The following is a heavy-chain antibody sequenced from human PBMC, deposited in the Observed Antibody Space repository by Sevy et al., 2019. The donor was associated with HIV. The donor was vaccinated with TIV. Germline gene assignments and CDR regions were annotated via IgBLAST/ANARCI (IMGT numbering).Heavy chain of an antibody. CDR1: GFTFSTYN. J-gene: IGHJ4*02. Sequence: GGSLRLSCAASGFTFSTYNMNWVRQAPGKGLEWVSSIWSSSSYIYYADSVKGRFTISRDNAKNLLYLQMNSLKVEDTAVYYCARDRTYGSFIDYWGQGTLVTVSS. D-gene: IGHD3-10*01. V-gene: IGHV3-21*01. CDR2: IWSSSSYI. CDR3: ARDRTYGSFIDY.